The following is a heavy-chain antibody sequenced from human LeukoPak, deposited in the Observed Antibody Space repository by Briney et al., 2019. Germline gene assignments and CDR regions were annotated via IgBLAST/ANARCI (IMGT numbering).Heavy chain of an antibody. CDR3: AKGSHGWTFDV. D-gene: IGHD2-2*03. J-gene: IGHJ4*02. Sequence: GGSLRLSCAASGLSFSDNYMGWLRQPPGKGLGWLSYINSDGSMTKYTASVQGRFIISRDNAKRSLFLQMNTLRANDTARYYCAKGSHGWTFDVWGQGSQVTVSS. V-gene: IGHV3-11*01. CDR1: GLSFSDNY. CDR2: INSDGSMT.